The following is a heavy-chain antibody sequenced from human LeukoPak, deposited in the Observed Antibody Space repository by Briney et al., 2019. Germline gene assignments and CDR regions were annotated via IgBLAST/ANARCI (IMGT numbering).Heavy chain of an antibody. CDR3: ARHGGAYSFDY. V-gene: IGHV4-59*08. D-gene: IGHD4-11*01. J-gene: IGHJ4*02. CDR1: GGSISNYY. CDR2: IYYIGST. Sequence: SETLSLTCTVSGGSISNYYWSWVRQPPGKGLEWIGCIYYIGSTNYNPSLKSRVTISSDTSKNQFSLELSSMTAADTAVYYCARHGGAYSFDYWGQGTLVTVSS.